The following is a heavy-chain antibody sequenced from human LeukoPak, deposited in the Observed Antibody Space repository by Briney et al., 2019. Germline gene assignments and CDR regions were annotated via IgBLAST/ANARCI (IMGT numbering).Heavy chain of an antibody. Sequence: PSETLSLTCTVSGGSVSSASYYWSWIRQPPGKGLEWVGYIYYSRSTNYSPSLKSRVTISVDTSKNQFSLKLNSVTAADTAVYYCARDGGVATTSNWFDPWGQGTLVTVSS. CDR2: IYYSRST. D-gene: IGHD5-12*01. CDR3: ARDGGVATTSNWFDP. V-gene: IGHV4-61*01. J-gene: IGHJ5*02. CDR1: GGSVSSASYY.